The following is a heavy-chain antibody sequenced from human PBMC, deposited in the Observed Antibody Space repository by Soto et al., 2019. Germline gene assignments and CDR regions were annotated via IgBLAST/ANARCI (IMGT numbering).Heavy chain of an antibody. J-gene: IGHJ6*02. Sequence: EVQLVESGGGLVEPGKSLRLSCVVSGFTNEDFAMHWVRQAPGKGLEWVSGISWNSASTGYADSVTGRFTISRDNAKNSLYLQMTNLTGDDTAMDHWVKDFRRYTNGLDVWGPGTAVTVSS. D-gene: IGHD5-18*01. V-gene: IGHV3-9*01. CDR3: VKDFRRYTNGLDV. CDR1: GFTNEDFA. CDR2: ISWNSAST.